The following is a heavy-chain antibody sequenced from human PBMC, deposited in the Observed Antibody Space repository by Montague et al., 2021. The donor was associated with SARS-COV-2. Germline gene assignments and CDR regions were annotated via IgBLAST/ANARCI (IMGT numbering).Heavy chain of an antibody. CDR1: TFSSSL. D-gene: IGHD3-22*01. J-gene: IGHJ3*02. Sequence: TFSSSLMSWVRQAPGKGLEWIGNIFYSGSTYYNTSLKSRVTISVDTSKNQFSLRLSSVTAADTAVYYCARLPYFYDSTHAFDIWGQGTMVTVSS. CDR3: ARLPYFYDSTHAFDI. V-gene: IGHV4-39*01. CDR2: IFYSGST.